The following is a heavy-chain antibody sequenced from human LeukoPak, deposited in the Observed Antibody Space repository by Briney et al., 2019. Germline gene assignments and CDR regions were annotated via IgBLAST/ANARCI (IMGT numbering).Heavy chain of an antibody. CDR2: SYYSGST. Sequence: SETLSLTCTVSGGSISSGGYYWSWIRQHPGKGLEWIGYSYYSGSTNYNPSLKSRVTILLDTSKNQFSLKLTSVTAADTAVYYCAKSGSYYGSTSGWGQGTLVTVSP. J-gene: IGHJ4*02. V-gene: IGHV4-31*02. CDR1: GGSISSGGYY. D-gene: IGHD3-10*01. CDR3: AKSGSYYGSTSG.